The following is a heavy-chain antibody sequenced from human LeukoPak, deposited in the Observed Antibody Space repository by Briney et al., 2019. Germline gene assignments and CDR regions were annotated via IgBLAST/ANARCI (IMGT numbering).Heavy chain of an antibody. D-gene: IGHD3/OR15-3a*01. CDR1: GASITSGSYY. CDR2: IYTSGGT. CDR3: ARDFADL. V-gene: IGHV4-61*02. J-gene: IGHJ4*02. Sequence: SETLSLTCTVSGASITSGSYYWSWIRQPAGKGLEWIGRIYTSGGTNYNPSLKSRVTISIYTSKNQFSLELSSVTAADTAVYYCARDFADLWGQGTLVTVSS.